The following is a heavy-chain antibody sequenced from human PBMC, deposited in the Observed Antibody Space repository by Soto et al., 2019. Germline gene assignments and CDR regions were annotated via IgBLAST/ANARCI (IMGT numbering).Heavy chain of an antibody. CDR1: GGIFSIYA. CDR3: ASNYDSSGYYFVY. D-gene: IGHD3-22*01. Sequence: QVQLVQSGAEVKKPGSSVKVSCKASGGIFSIYAISWVRQAPGQGLEWMGGINPLFGTANYAQKFQGRVTITADKSTRTAYMELSSLRSEDTAVYYCASNYDSSGYYFVYWGQGTLVTVSS. CDR2: INPLFGTA. J-gene: IGHJ4*02. V-gene: IGHV1-69*06.